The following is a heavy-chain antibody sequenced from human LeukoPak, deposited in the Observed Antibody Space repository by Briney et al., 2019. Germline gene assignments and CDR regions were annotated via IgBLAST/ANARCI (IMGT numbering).Heavy chain of an antibody. CDR3: ARVVAVAFYYYYYMDV. D-gene: IGHD6-19*01. CDR2: INHSGST. V-gene: IGHV4-34*01. Sequence: SETLSLTCAVYGGSFSGYYWSWIRQPPGKGLEWIGEINHSGSTNYNPSLKSRVTISVDTSKNQFSLKLSSVTAADTAVYYCARVVAVAFYYYYYMDVWGKGTTVTVSS. J-gene: IGHJ6*03. CDR1: GGSFSGYY.